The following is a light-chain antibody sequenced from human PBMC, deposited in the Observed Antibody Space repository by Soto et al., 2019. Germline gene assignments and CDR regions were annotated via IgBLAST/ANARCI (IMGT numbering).Light chain of an antibody. J-gene: IGLJ1*01. CDR3: CSYAGRSTYV. CDR2: EGS. V-gene: IGLV2-23*01. Sequence: QSALNQPASVSGSPGQSITISCTGTSSDVGSYNLVSWYQQHPGKAPKLMIYEGSKRPSGVSNRFSGSKSGNTASLTISGLQAEDEADYYCCSYAGRSTYVFGTGTKLTVL. CDR1: SSDVGSYNL.